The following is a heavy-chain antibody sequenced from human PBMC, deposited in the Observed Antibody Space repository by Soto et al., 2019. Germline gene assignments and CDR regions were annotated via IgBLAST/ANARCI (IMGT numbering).Heavy chain of an antibody. Sequence: EVQLVESGGGLVKPGGSLRLSCAASGFTFTNAWMSWVRQAPGKGLEWVGRIKRKIDGGTTDYAAPVKGRFTISRDDSKNTLYLQMSSLKTEDTAVYYCTTVLVATSEIDYWGQGTLVTVSS. CDR2: IKRKIDGGTT. CDR1: GFTFTNAW. CDR3: TTVLVATSEIDY. D-gene: IGHD5-12*01. V-gene: IGHV3-15*01. J-gene: IGHJ4*02.